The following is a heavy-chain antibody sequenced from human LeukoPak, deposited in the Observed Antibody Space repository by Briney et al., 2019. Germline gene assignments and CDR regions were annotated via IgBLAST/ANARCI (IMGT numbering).Heavy chain of an antibody. CDR1: GFTFSSSW. CDR2: IKQDETEK. CDR3: AKRSAWSLFDP. V-gene: IGHV3-7*03. J-gene: IGHJ5*02. Sequence: PGGSLRLSCVGSGFTFSSSWMGWDRQAPGKGLEWVANIKQDETEKYYADSVKGRFTVSRDNAKNSMYLQMDSLRVEDTAMYYCAKRSAWSLFDPWGQGTLVTVSS. D-gene: IGHD6-19*01.